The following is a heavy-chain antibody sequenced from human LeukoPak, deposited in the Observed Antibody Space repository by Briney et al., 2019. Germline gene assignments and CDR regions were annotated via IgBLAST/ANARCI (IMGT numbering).Heavy chain of an antibody. Sequence: SQTLSLTCTVSTGSISSYYWSWIRQAPGKGLEWIGYIYYTGSTNYNPSLMSRVTILVDTSKNQVSLKLGSVTAADTAVYYCARHRTVADLYWYFDLWGRGTLVTVSS. V-gene: IGHV4-59*08. CDR3: ARHRTVADLYWYFDL. CDR1: TGSISSYY. J-gene: IGHJ2*01. CDR2: IYYTGST. D-gene: IGHD6-19*01.